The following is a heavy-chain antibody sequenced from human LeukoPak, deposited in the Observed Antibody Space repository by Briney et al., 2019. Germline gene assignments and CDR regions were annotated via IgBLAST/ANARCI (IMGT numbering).Heavy chain of an antibody. CDR3: AKGKQWPGGYFDY. D-gene: IGHD6-19*01. V-gene: IGHV3-23*01. CDR1: GFTFSSYA. CDR2: ISGSGGST. J-gene: IGHJ4*02. Sequence: PGGSLRLSCAASGFTFSSYAMRWVRQAPGKGLEWVSAISGSGGSTYYADSVKGRFTISRDNSKNTLYLQMNSLRAEDTAVYYCAKGKQWPGGYFDYWGQGTLVTVSS.